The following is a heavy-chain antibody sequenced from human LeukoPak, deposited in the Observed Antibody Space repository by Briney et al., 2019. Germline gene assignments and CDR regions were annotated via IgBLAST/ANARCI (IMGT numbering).Heavy chain of an antibody. V-gene: IGHV1-18*01. CDR2: ISGYNGNT. J-gene: IGHJ2*01. CDR3: ARGLGVVTAQSEQPKPRYFDL. D-gene: IGHD2-21*02. CDR1: GYTFISYG. Sequence: ASVNVSCKASGYTFISYGIRWVRQAPGQGLEWMGWISGYNGNTNYAQNLQGRVTMTTDTSTSTAYMELRSLRSDDTAVYYCARGLGVVTAQSEQPKPRYFDLWGRGTQVTVSS.